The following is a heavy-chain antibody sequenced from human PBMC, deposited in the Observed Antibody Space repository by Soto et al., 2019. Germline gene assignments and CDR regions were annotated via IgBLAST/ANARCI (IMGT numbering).Heavy chain of an antibody. CDR1: GFTFSSYW. CDR2: IKQDGSEK. V-gene: IGHV3-7*03. CDR3: ASRNFAPGIAAAGSYYFDY. J-gene: IGHJ4*02. D-gene: IGHD6-13*01. Sequence: GGSLRLSCAASGFTFSSYWMSWVRQAPGKGLEWVANIKQDGSEKYYVDSVKGRFTISRDNAKNSLYLQMNSLRAEDTAVYYCASRNFAPGIAAAGSYYFDYWGQGTLVTVSS.